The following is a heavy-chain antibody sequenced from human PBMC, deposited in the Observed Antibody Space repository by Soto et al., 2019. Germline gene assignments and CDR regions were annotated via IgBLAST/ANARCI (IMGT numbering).Heavy chain of an antibody. Sequence: QVQLVQSGAEVKKPGASVKVSCKASGYTFTSYAMHWVRQAPGQRLEWMGWINAGNGNTKYSQKFQGRVTITRDTPXRXAXXGLSSLRSEDTAVYYCASSYYGSGYPKDYYYGMDVWGQGTTVTVSS. CDR2: INAGNGNT. V-gene: IGHV1-3*01. D-gene: IGHD3-10*01. CDR3: ASSYYGSGYPKDYYYGMDV. J-gene: IGHJ6*02. CDR1: GYTFTSYA.